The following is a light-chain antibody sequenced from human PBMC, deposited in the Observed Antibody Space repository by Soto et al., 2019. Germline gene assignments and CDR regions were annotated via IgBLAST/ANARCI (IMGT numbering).Light chain of an antibody. V-gene: IGLV2-14*01. Sequence: QSALTQPASVSGSPGQSITISCTGTSSDVGGYKYVSWYQQYPGKAPKLMMYEVSNRPSGVSNRFSGYKSGNTASLTISVLPAEDAADYYCSSDTSSSPGVFGTGTKLTVL. CDR1: SSDVGGYKY. J-gene: IGLJ1*01. CDR2: EVS. CDR3: SSDTSSSPGV.